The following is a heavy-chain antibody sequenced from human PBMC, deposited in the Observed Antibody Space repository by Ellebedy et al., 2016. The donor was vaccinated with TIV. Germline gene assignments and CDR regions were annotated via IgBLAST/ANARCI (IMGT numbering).Heavy chain of an antibody. CDR3: AREKSGHKWNDGFDS. J-gene: IGHJ4*02. V-gene: IGHV3-21*01. Sequence: GESLKISCAASGFTFSNYAMSWVRQAPGKGLEWVSSISSSGNYRYHGDSVKGRFTISRDNAKNSLYLQMNSLRAEDTAVYYCAREKSGHKWNDGFDSWGQGTLVTVSS. CDR2: ISSSGNYR. D-gene: IGHD1-1*01. CDR1: GFTFSNYA.